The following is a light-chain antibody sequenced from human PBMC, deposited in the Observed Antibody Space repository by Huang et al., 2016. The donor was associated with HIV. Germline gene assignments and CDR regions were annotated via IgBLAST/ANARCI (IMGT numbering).Light chain of an antibody. CDR1: QTFDGNE. CDR2: GAS. J-gene: IGKJ2*01. V-gene: IGKV3-20*01. Sequence: EIVLTQSPGTLSLSPGERATLSCRVSQTFDGNEVAWYQQKPGQAPRRLIHGASSRATGTPDRFRGSGSGTDFTLTISRLEPEDFAVYYCQQYGGSMYTFGQGTKLEIK. CDR3: QQYGGSMYT.